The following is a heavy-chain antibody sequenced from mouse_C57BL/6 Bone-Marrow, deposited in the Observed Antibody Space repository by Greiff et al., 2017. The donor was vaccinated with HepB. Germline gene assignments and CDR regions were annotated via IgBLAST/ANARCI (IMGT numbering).Heavy chain of an antibody. CDR3: ARRGYYGNFHWYFDV. D-gene: IGHD2-1*01. Sequence: QVHVKQSGAELARPGASVKLSCKASGYTFTSYGISWVKQRTGQGLEWIGEIYPRSGNTYYNEKFKGKATLTADKSSSTAYMELRSLTSEDSAVYFCARRGYYGNFHWYFDVWGTGTTVTVSS. CDR1: GYTFTSYG. CDR2: IYPRSGNT. V-gene: IGHV1-81*01. J-gene: IGHJ1*03.